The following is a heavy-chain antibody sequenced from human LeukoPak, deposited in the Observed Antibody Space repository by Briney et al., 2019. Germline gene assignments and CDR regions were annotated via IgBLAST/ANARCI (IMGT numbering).Heavy chain of an antibody. Sequence: SETLSLTCAVYGGSFSGYYWSWIRQPPGKGLEWIGEINHSGSTNYNPSLKSRVTISVDTSKNQFSLKLSSVTAADTAVYYRARGPYSSGWYTPERDPGLLGYWGQGTLVTVSS. D-gene: IGHD6-19*01. V-gene: IGHV4-34*01. CDR1: GGSFSGYY. CDR3: ARGPYSSGWYTPERDPGLLGY. J-gene: IGHJ4*02. CDR2: INHSGST.